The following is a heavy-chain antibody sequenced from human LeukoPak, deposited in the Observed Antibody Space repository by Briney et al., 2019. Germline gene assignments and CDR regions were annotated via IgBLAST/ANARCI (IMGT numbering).Heavy chain of an antibody. V-gene: IGHV4-34*01. J-gene: IGHJ3*02. CDR2: INHSGST. D-gene: IGHD3-3*01. CDR3: ASRRYDFWSGSPLRRAFDI. Sequence: SETLSLTCAVYGGSFSGYYWSWIRQPPGKGLEWIGEINHSGSTNYNPSLKSRVTISVDTSKNQFSLKLSSVTAADTAVYYCASRRYDFWSGSPLRRAFDIWGQGTMVTVSS. CDR1: GGSFSGYY.